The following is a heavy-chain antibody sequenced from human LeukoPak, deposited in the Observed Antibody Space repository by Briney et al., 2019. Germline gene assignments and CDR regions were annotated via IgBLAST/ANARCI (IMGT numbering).Heavy chain of an antibody. J-gene: IGHJ4*02. CDR2: IYPGDSDT. D-gene: IGHD6-19*01. CDR1: GYXFTTNW. V-gene: IGHV5-51*01. CDR3: ATRVSGHKFYNY. Sequence: GESLKISCHGSGYXFTTNWICWVRQMPGKGLEWMGIIYPGDSDTRYSPSFQGQVTISVDKSISTTYLQWSSLKASDTAMYYCATRVSGHKFYNYWAQGTLSPSPQ.